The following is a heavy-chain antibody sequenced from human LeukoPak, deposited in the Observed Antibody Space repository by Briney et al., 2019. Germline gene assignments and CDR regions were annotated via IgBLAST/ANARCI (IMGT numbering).Heavy chain of an antibody. CDR2: IYYSGNT. CDR1: GGSISSSY. V-gene: IGHV4-59*01. D-gene: IGHD6-19*01. Sequence: SETLSLTCTVSGGSISSSYWSWIRQPPGKGLEWIGYIYYSGNTNYNPSLKSRVTISVDTSKNQFSLKLSSVTAADTAVYYCARWSSGWSNAFDLWGQGTMVTVSS. CDR3: ARWSSGWSNAFDL. J-gene: IGHJ3*01.